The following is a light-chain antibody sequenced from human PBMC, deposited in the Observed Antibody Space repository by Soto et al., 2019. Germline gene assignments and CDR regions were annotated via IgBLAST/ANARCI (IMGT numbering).Light chain of an antibody. CDR2: GAS. J-gene: IGKJ1*01. Sequence: EIVMTQSPATLSVSPGERATLSCRASQSIGNNLAWYQQKPGQAPRLLIYGASTRATGLPARFSGSGSGTEFTLTISSLQSEDFAVYYCHQYGSAPQGAFGQGTKVDIK. CDR1: QSIGNN. CDR3: HQYGSAPQGA. V-gene: IGKV3-15*01.